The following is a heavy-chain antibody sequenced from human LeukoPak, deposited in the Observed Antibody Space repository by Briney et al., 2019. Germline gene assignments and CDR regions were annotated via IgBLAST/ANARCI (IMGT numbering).Heavy chain of an antibody. D-gene: IGHD6-13*01. CDR3: TRCLSSSWQRLDN. J-gene: IGHJ4*02. Sequence: PRASVRVSCKASGYTFSNFGLAWVRQAPGQALEWMGWVSGYSGNANYAGKFQDRVVMTTDRSTSTAYMELRSLKSDDTAVYYCTRCLSSSWQRLDNWGQGTLVIVSS. V-gene: IGHV1-18*01. CDR1: GYTFSNFG. CDR2: VSGYSGNA.